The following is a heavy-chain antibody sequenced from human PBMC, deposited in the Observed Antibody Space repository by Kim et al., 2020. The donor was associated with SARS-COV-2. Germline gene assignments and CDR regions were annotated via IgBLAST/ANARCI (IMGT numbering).Heavy chain of an antibody. CDR2: SNPNSGGT. CDR1: GYTFTGYY. Sequence: ASVKVSCKASGYTFTGYYMHWVRQAPGQGLEWMGWSNPNSGGTNYAQKFQGRVTMTRDTSISTAYMELSRLRSDDTAVYYCARDRDDSSGYYPDYWGQGTLVTVSS. J-gene: IGHJ4*02. CDR3: ARDRDDSSGYYPDY. V-gene: IGHV1-2*02. D-gene: IGHD3-22*01.